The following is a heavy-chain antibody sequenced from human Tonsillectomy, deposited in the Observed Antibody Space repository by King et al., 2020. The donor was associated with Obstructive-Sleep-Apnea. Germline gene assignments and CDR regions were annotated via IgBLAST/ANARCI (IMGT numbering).Heavy chain of an antibody. CDR3: AKGSSPFGRGSGSYGFDY. J-gene: IGHJ4*02. CDR2: ISYDGSNK. D-gene: IGHD1-26*01. CDR1: GFTFSSYG. Sequence: VQLVESGGGVVQPGRSLRLSCAASGFTFSSYGMHWVRQAPGKGLEWVAVISYDGSNKYYADSGKGRFTISRDNSKNKLYLQMNSLRAEDTAVYYCAKGSSPFGRGSGSYGFDYWGQGTLVTVSS. V-gene: IGHV3-30*18.